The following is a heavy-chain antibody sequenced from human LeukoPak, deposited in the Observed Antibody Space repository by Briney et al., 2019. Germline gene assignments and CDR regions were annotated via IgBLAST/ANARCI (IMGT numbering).Heavy chain of an antibody. CDR3: ARDERYCSSTSCYGGVPNFYYYYGMDV. CDR2: INHSGST. J-gene: IGHJ6*02. Sequence: SETLSLTCAVYGVSFSGYYWSWIRQPPGKGLEWIGEINHSGSTNYNPSLKSRVTISVDTSKSQFSLKLSSVTAADTAVYYCARDERYCSSTSCYGGVPNFYYYYGMDVWGQGTTVTVSS. D-gene: IGHD2-2*01. CDR1: GVSFSGYY. V-gene: IGHV4-34*01.